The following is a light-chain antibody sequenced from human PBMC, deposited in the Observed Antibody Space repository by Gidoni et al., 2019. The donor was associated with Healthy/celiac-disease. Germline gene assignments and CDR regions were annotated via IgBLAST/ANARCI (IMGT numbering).Light chain of an antibody. CDR2: DAS. Sequence: ETALTQSTATLSLSPGERATLSCRASQSVSSYLAWYQQKPGQAPRLLIYDASNRATGIPARFSGSGSGTDFTLTISSLEPEDFAVYYCQQRSNWPPLTFGGXTKVEIK. V-gene: IGKV3-11*01. CDR1: QSVSSY. J-gene: IGKJ4*01. CDR3: QQRSNWPPLT.